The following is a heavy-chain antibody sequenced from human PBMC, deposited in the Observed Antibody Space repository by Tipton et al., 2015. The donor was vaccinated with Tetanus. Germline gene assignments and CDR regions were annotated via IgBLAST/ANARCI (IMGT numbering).Heavy chain of an antibody. CDR1: GGSISSYY. Sequence: TLSLTCTVSGGSISSYYWSWIRQPPGKGLEWIGYIYYSGSTNYNPSLKSRVTISVDTSKNQFSLKLNSVTAADTAVYYCARESITIFGVVSIDYWGQGTLVTVPS. CDR3: ARESITIFGVVSIDY. D-gene: IGHD3-3*01. J-gene: IGHJ4*02. V-gene: IGHV4-59*12. CDR2: IYYSGST.